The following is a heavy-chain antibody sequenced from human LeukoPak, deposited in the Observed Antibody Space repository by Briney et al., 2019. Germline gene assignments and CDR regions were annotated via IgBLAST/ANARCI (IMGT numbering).Heavy chain of an antibody. J-gene: IGHJ4*02. V-gene: IGHV3-30*18. CDR3: AKDGGDCPDY. D-gene: IGHD2-21*02. CDR1: GFTFSSYG. CDR2: ISYDGSNK. Sequence: GGSLRLSCAASGFTFSSYGMHWVRQAPGKGLEWVAVISYDGSNKYYADSVKGRFTISRDNSKNTLYLQMNSLRAEGTAVYYCAKDGGDCPDYWGQGTLVTVSS.